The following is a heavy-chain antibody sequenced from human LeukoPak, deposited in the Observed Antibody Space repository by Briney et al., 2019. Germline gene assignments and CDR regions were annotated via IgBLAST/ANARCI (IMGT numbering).Heavy chain of an antibody. D-gene: IGHD6-19*01. Sequence: PGGSLRLSCAASGFTFSSYSMNWVRQAPGKGLEWVSYISSSSSTIYYADSVKGRFTISRDNAKNSLYLQMDSLRAEDTAVYYCARVGGWYQFDYWGQGTLVTVSS. CDR1: GFTFSSYS. CDR2: ISSSSSTI. CDR3: ARVGGWYQFDY. V-gene: IGHV3-48*04. J-gene: IGHJ4*02.